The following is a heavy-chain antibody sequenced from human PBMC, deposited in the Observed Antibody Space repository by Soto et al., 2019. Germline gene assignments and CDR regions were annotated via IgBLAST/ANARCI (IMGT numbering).Heavy chain of an antibody. J-gene: IGHJ6*02. Sequence: GGSLRLSCAASGFTFSSYAMHWVRQAPGKGLEWVAVISYDGSNKYYADSVKGRFTISRDNSKNTLYLQMNSLRAEDTAVYYCARDCNRQFVYDFWSGYYTPVYYYYGMDVWGQGTTVTVSS. CDR1: GFTFSSYA. CDR3: ARDCNRQFVYDFWSGYYTPVYYYYGMDV. CDR2: ISYDGSNK. V-gene: IGHV3-30-3*01. D-gene: IGHD3-3*01.